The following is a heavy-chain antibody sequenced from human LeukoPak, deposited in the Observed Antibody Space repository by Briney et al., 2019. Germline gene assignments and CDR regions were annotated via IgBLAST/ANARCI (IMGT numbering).Heavy chain of an antibody. V-gene: IGHV3-30-3*01. J-gene: IGHJ5*02. Sequence: GGSLRLSCAASGFTFSSYAMHWVRRAPGKGLEWVAVISYDGSNKYYADSVKGRFTISRDNSKNTLYLQMNSLRAEDTAVYYCARDYVLLWFGESNWFDPWGQGTLVTVSS. CDR2: ISYDGSNK. CDR1: GFTFSSYA. D-gene: IGHD3-10*01. CDR3: ARDYVLLWFGESNWFDP.